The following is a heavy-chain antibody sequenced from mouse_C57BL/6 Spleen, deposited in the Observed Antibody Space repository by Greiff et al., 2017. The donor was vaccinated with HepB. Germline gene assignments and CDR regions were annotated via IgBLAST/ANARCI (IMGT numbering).Heavy chain of an antibody. CDR3: ARVSNWDEGFDY. D-gene: IGHD4-1*01. Sequence: EVKLMESGPGLVKPSQSLSLTCSVTGYSITSGYYWNWIRQFPGNNLEWMGYISYDGSNNYNPSLKNRISITRDTSKNQFFLKLNAVTTEDTATYYCARVSNWDEGFDYWGQGTTLTVSS. J-gene: IGHJ2*01. CDR2: ISYDGSN. V-gene: IGHV3-6*01. CDR1: GYSITSGYY.